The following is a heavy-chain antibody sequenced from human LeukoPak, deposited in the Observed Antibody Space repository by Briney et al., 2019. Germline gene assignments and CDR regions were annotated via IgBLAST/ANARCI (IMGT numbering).Heavy chain of an antibody. CDR3: ARRWTFDHSSGWYDEGDY. V-gene: IGHV3-7*01. CDR1: GFTFSSYW. J-gene: IGHJ4*02. CDR2: IKQDGSEK. D-gene: IGHD6-19*01. Sequence: GGSLRLSCAASGFTFSSYWMSWVRQAPGKGLKWVANIKQDGSEKYYVDSVKGRFTISRDNAKNSLYLQMNSLRAEDTAVYYCARRWTFDHSSGWYDEGDYWGQGTLVTVSS.